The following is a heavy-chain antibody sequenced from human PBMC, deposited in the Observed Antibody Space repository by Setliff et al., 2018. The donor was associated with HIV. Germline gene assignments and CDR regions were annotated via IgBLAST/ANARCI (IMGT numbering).Heavy chain of an antibody. Sequence: PSETLSLTCTVSGGPITTSTYYWGWIRQPPGKGLEWIGNIYQSGTTFYNASLRSRVTMSVDTSKNQFSLKLNFVTAADTAVYYCEAATVGQTGYYGIDVWGQGTAVTV. V-gene: IGHV4-39*07. CDR3: EAATVGQTGYYGIDV. CDR1: GGPITTSTYY. CDR2: IYQSGTT. D-gene: IGHD1-26*01. J-gene: IGHJ6*02.